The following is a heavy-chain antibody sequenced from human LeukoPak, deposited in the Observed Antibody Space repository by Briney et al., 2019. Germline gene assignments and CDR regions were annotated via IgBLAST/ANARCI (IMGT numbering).Heavy chain of an antibody. CDR3: AKPMSLLPQRWGYFHY. D-gene: IGHD3-22*01. J-gene: IGHJ4*02. CDR2: INTNTGNP. Sequence: ASVKVSCKASGYTFTSYAMNWVRQAPGQGLEGRGWINTNTGNPTDAQGFTGRFVFSLDTSVSTAYLQISSLKAEDTAVYYCAKPMSLLPQRWGYFHYWGQGTLVTVSS. V-gene: IGHV7-4-1*02. CDR1: GYTFTSYA.